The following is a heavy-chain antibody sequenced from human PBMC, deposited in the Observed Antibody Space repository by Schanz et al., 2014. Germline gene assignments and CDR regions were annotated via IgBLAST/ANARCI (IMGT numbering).Heavy chain of an antibody. V-gene: IGHV3-23*01. J-gene: IGHJ6*03. CDR3: ARVKYCTITRCYRTETEGIYYMDV. CDR2: ISSGGGST. CDR1: GFSFTTYA. D-gene: IGHD2-2*01. Sequence: EVQLLESGGGLVQPGGSLRLSCASSGFSFTTYAMSWVRQAPEKGLEWVSSISSGGGSTYYADSVKGRFTISRDNSKNTLYLQMKSLRAEDTAVYYCARVKYCTITRCYRTETEGIYYMDVWGKGTTVTVSS.